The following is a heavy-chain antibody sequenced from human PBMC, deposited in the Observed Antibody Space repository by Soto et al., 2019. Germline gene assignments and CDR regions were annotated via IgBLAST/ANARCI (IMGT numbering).Heavy chain of an antibody. CDR3: TRDPSPYRLQPDDFWSGYHANYSYYGMDV. Sequence: SVKVSCKASGGTFSSYAISWVRQAPGQGLEWMGGIIPIFGTANYAQKFQGRVTITADESTSTAYMELSSLRSEDTAVYYCTRDPSPYRLQPDDFWSGYHANYSYYGMDVWGQGTTVTVSS. CDR2: IIPIFGTA. CDR1: GGTFSSYA. J-gene: IGHJ6*02. V-gene: IGHV1-69*13. D-gene: IGHD3-3*01.